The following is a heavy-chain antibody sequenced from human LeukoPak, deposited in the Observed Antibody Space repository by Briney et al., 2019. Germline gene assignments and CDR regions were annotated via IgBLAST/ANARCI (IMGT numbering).Heavy chain of an antibody. CDR1: GGTFSSYA. D-gene: IGHD3-10*01. J-gene: IGHJ5*02. CDR3: ARNGSGRTFDP. CDR2: IIPILGIA. Sequence: SVKVSCKASGGTFSSYAISWVRQAPGQGLEWMGRIIPILGIANYAQKFQGRVTITADKSTSTAYMELSSLRSEDTAVYYCARNGSGRTFDPWGQGTLVTVSS. V-gene: IGHV1-69*04.